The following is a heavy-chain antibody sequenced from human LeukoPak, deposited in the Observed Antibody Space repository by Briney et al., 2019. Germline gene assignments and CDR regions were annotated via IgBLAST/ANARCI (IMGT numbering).Heavy chain of an antibody. CDR2: IYNSESI. Sequence: SETLSLTCTVSGGSISGYYWSWIRQPAGKGLEWIGRIYNSESINYNPFLKSRVTMSIDASKSQYSLKLNPVTAADTAVYYCARDRSSSYTRDWFDPWGQGVLVTVSS. D-gene: IGHD6-13*01. V-gene: IGHV4-4*07. J-gene: IGHJ5*02. CDR1: GGSISGYY. CDR3: ARDRSSSYTRDWFDP.